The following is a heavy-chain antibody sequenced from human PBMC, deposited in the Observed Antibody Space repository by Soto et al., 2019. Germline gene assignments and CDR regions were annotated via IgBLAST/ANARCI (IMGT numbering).Heavy chain of an antibody. CDR3: AKGRPIFYYGMDV. V-gene: IGHV3-30*18. CDR1: GFTFNTYG. D-gene: IGHD3-3*01. CDR2: ISFDGRNK. J-gene: IGHJ6*02. Sequence: GGSLRLSCAASGFTFNTYGIHWVRQAPGKGLEWVAVISFDGRNKYYADSVKGRFNISRDNSNNTVYLQMNSLRDDETAVYYCAKGRPIFYYGMDVWGQGTTVTVSS.